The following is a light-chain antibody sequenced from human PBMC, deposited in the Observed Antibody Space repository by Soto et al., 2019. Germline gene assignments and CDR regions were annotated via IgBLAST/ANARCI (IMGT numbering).Light chain of an antibody. CDR3: AAWEDSLNGHV. V-gene: IGLV1-44*01. J-gene: IGLJ1*01. CDR1: RSNIGGNS. Sequence: QSVLTQPPSASGTPGQRVTISCSGSRSNIGGNSVNWYQQVPGTAPRVLIYSSNQRPSGVPDRFSGSKSGTSASLAISGLQSEDEADYYCAAWEDSLNGHVFGTGTKLTVL. CDR2: SSN.